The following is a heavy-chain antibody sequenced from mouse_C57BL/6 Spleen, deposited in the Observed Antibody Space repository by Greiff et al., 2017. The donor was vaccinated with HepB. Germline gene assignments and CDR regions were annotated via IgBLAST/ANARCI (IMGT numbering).Heavy chain of an antibody. CDR2: IHPNSGST. V-gene: IGHV1-64*01. Sequence: QVQLQQSGAELVKPGASVKLSCKASGYTFTSYWMHWVKQRPGQGLEVIGMIHPNSGSTNYNEKFKSKATLTVDKSSSTAYMQLSSLTSEDSAVYYCAIYSNDYCDYWGQGTTLTVSS. D-gene: IGHD2-5*01. CDR3: AIYSNDYCDY. J-gene: IGHJ2*01. CDR1: GYTFTSYW.